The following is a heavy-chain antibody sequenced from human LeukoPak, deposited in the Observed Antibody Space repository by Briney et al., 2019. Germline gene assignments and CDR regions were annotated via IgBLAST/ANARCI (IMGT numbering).Heavy chain of an antibody. D-gene: IGHD3-22*01. Sequence: PGGSLRLSCAASGFTFSDAWMSWVRQAPGKGLEWVGRIKSKTDGGTTDYAAPVKGRFTISRDDSKNTLYLQMNSLKTEDTAVYYCTTQGYDSSGYYLYYFDYWGQGTLVTVSS. V-gene: IGHV3-15*01. CDR3: TTQGYDSSGYYLYYFDY. J-gene: IGHJ4*02. CDR1: GFTFSDAW. CDR2: IKSKTDGGTT.